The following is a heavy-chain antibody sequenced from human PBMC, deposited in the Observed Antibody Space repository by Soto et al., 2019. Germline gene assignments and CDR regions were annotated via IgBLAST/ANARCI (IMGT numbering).Heavy chain of an antibody. Sequence: GASVKVSCKASGYTFTSYYMHWVRQAPGQGLEWMGIINPSGGSTSYAQKFQGRVTMTRDTSTSTVYMELSSLRSEDTAVYYCAIFGSKDPDAFDIWGQGTMVTVSS. CDR2: INPSGGST. CDR3: AIFGSKDPDAFDI. CDR1: GYTFTSYY. D-gene: IGHD2-15*01. J-gene: IGHJ3*02. V-gene: IGHV1-46*01.